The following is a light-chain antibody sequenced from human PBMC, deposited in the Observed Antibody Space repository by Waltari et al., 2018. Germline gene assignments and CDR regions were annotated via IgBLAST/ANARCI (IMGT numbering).Light chain of an antibody. Sequence: DIQMTQSPSSQSTSVGDRVTITCRASQGISTSLAWFQQNPGKAPKLLLYTASRLENGVPSRFSGSGSGTDYNLTITNLQPEDFATYYCQQYYRTPYTFGQGTKLEI. J-gene: IGKJ2*01. CDR2: TAS. CDR3: QQYYRTPYT. V-gene: IGKV1-NL1*01. CDR1: QGISTS.